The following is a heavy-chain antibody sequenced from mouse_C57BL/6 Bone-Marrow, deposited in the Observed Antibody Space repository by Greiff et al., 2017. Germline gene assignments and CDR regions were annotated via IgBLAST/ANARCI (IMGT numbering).Heavy chain of an antibody. J-gene: IGHJ2*01. V-gene: IGHV14-4*01. D-gene: IGHD2-3*01. CDR2: IDPEIGDT. CDR3: SSFDGNYFDF. Sequence: LQQSGAELVRPGASVKLSCTASGFNIKDDYIHWVKQRPEQGLEWIGWIDPEIGDTEYASKFQGKATITSDTSSNTAYLQLSSLTSEDTAVYYCSSFDGNYFDFWGQGTPLTVAS. CDR1: GFNIKDDY.